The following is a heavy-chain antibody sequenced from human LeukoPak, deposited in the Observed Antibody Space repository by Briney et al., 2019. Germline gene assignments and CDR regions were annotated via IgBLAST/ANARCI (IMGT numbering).Heavy chain of an antibody. CDR3: ARPDVVVGLLGAFDI. J-gene: IGHJ3*02. D-gene: IGHD2-15*01. V-gene: IGHV3-23*01. Sequence: GGSLRLSCAASGFPFSSYGMRWVRQAPGKGLEWVSAITGSSRSTYYADSVKGRFTISRDNSKNTLYLQMNSLRAEDTAVYYWARPDVVVGLLGAFDIWGQGTMVTVSS. CDR2: ITGSSRST. CDR1: GFPFSSYG.